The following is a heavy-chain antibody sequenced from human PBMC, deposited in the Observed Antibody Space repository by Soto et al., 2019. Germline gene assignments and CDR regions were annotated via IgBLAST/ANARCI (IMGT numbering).Heavy chain of an antibody. D-gene: IGHD4-17*01. J-gene: IGHJ4*02. Sequence: ASVKVSCKASGGTFSSYAISWVRQAPGQGLEWMGGIIPIFGTANYAQKFQGRVTITADESTSTAYMELSSLRSEDTAVYYCATATYGDFQSYFDYCGQGPLVTVSS. V-gene: IGHV1-69*13. CDR3: ATATYGDFQSYFDY. CDR2: IIPIFGTA. CDR1: GGTFSSYA.